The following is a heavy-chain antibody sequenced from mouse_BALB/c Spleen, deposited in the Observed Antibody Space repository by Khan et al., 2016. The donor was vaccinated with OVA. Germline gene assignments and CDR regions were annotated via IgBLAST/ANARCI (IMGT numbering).Heavy chain of an antibody. D-gene: IGHD1-1*01. Sequence: VQLQQSGPELVKPGASVKMSCKASGYTFTSYVMHWVKQKPGLGLEWIGYIYPFNDDTNYNEKFKGKATLTSDKSSSTAYMERSSLTSEDSAVYYCAPVGNYYVPVAYWGQGTLVTVSA. CDR3: APVGNYYVPVAY. CDR1: GYTFTSYV. J-gene: IGHJ3*01. V-gene: IGHV1S136*01. CDR2: IYPFNDDT.